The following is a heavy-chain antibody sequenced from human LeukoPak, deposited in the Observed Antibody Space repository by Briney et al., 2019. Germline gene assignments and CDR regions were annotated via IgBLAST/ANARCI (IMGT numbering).Heavy chain of an antibody. Sequence: SETLSLTCTVSGGSISSYYWSWIRQPPGKGLEWIGYIYTSGSTNYNPSLKSRVTISVDTSKNQFSLKLSSVTAADTAVYYCARGLPADLVDYFDYWGQGTLVTVSS. J-gene: IGHJ4*02. D-gene: IGHD6-6*01. CDR2: IYTSGST. V-gene: IGHV4-4*09. CDR3: ARGLPADLVDYFDY. CDR1: GGSISSYY.